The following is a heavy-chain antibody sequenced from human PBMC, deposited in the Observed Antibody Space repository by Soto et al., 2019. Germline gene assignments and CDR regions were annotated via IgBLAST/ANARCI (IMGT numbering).Heavy chain of an antibody. CDR1: GYTFTDFG. CDR3: ARDSGNLGNWAYFFDY. D-gene: IGHD7-27*01. CDR2: ISAYNSNT. J-gene: IGHJ4*02. Sequence: QGQLVQSGAEVKKPGASVKVSCKASGYTFTDFGISWVRQAPGQGLEWMGWISAYNSNTNYAQKVQGRVTMTTDTPTSTAYMELTNLTSDATAVYYCARDSGNLGNWAYFFDYWGQGTLVTVYS. V-gene: IGHV1-18*01.